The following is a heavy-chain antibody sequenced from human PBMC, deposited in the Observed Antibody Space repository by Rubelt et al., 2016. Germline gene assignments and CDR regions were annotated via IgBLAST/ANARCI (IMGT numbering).Heavy chain of an antibody. J-gene: IGHJ3*02. CDR3: ARGARRYSMDPRNAFDI. CDR1: GYTFTSYG. Sequence: QVQLVQSGAEVKKPGASVKVSCKASGYTFTSYGISWVRQAPGQGLEWMGWISAYNGNTNYAQKVQGRVTMTTDTSTSAAYMELRSLRSDDTAVYYCARGARRYSMDPRNAFDIWGQGTMVTVSS. V-gene: IGHV1-18*01. D-gene: IGHD4-11*01. CDR2: ISAYNGNT.